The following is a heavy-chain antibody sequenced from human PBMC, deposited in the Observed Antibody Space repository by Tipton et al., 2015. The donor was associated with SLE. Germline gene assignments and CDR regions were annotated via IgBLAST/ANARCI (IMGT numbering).Heavy chain of an antibody. Sequence: LRLSCAVYGGSFSGYYWSWIRQPPGKGLEWIGEINHSGSTDYNPSLRGRVTISLDTSKNQFSLKLSSVTAADTAVYYCARQGTGGYFDYWGQGTLVTVSS. CDR2: INHSGST. D-gene: IGHD1-1*01. CDR3: ARQGTGGYFDY. CDR1: GGSFSGYY. V-gene: IGHV4-34*01. J-gene: IGHJ4*02.